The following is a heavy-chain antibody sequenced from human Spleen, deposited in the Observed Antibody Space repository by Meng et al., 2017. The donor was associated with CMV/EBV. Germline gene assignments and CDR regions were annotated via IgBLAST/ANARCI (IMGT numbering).Heavy chain of an antibody. CDR1: GVSFDY. CDR3: AVASTDTGYYFDY. V-gene: IGHV4-34*01. CDR2: INHGGNS. Sequence: LTCAVSGVSFDYWGWIRQPPGKGMEWIGQINHGGNSSYNPSLKTRIDMSIVTTRNHISLKLTSVTTADTAVYYCAVASTDTGYYFDYWGQGTLVTVSS. J-gene: IGHJ4*02. D-gene: IGHD2-15*01.